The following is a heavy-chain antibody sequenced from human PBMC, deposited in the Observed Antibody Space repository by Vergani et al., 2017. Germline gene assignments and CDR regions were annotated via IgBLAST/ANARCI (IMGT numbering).Heavy chain of an antibody. CDR2: ISGSGGST. D-gene: IGHD1-26*01. Sequence: EVQLLESGGGLVQPGGSLRLSCAASGFTFSSYAMSWVRQAPGKGLEWVSAISGSGGSTYYADSVKGRFTISRDNSKNTLYLQMNSLRAEDTAVYYCAKDDLRIGVGPTSHGAFDIWGQGTMVTVSS. CDR1: GFTFSSYA. V-gene: IGHV3-23*01. J-gene: IGHJ3*02. CDR3: AKDDLRIGVGPTSHGAFDI.